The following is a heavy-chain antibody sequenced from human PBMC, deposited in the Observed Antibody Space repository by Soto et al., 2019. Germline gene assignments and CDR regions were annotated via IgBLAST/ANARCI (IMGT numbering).Heavy chain of an antibody. J-gene: IGHJ6*02. CDR3: AASIFYYGMDV. CDR2: IYPGDSDN. CDR1: GYTFTNDW. Sequence: GESLKISCKGSGYTFTNDWIGWVRQMPGKGTEWMGIIYPGDSDNKYNPSFQGQVTISADKSLTTTYLQWSSLKASDTAIYYCAASIFYYGMDVWGQGTTVTVSS. V-gene: IGHV5-51*01.